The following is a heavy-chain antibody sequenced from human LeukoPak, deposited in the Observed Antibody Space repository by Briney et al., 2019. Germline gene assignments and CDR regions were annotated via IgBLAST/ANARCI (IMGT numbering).Heavy chain of an antibody. V-gene: IGHV1-18*01. J-gene: IGHJ4*02. D-gene: IGHD3-9*01. Sequence: ASVKVSCKASGYTFTSYGISWVRQAPGQGLEWMGWISAYNGNTNYAQKLQGRVPMTTDTSTSTAYMELRSLRSDDTAVYYCARVVYDILTGYYPYGDYWGQGTLVTVSS. CDR1: GYTFTSYG. CDR3: ARVVYDILTGYYPYGDY. CDR2: ISAYNGNT.